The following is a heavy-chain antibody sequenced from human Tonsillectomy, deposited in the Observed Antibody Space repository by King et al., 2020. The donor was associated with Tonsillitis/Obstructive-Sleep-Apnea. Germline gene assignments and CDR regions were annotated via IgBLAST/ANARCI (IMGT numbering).Heavy chain of an antibody. CDR2: IYYSGST. V-gene: IGHV4-39*01. CDR3: ARRGSSSWGSLKFVDY. CDR1: GGSISSSSYY. J-gene: IGHJ4*02. D-gene: IGHD6-13*01. Sequence: QLQESGPGLVKPSETLSLTCTVSGGSISSSSYYWGWIRQPPGKGLEWIGSIYYSGSTYYNPSLKSRVTISVDTSKNQFFLKLSSVTAADTAVYYCARRGSSSWGSLKFVDYWGQGTLVTVSS.